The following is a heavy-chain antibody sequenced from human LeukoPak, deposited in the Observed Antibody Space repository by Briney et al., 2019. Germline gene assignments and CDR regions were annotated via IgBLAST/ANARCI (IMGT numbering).Heavy chain of an antibody. D-gene: IGHD3-16*01. CDR3: ARGGGLDV. Sequence: GGSLRLSCAASGFTFSSYWMNWARQAPGKGLEWVASINHNGNVNYYVDSVKGRFTISRHNAKNSLYLQMSNLRAEDTAVYFCARGGGLDVWGQGATVTVSS. J-gene: IGHJ6*02. CDR2: INHNGNVN. CDR1: GFTFSSYW. V-gene: IGHV3-7*03.